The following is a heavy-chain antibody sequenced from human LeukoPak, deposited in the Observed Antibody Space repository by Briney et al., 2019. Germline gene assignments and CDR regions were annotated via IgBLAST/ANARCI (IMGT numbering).Heavy chain of an antibody. V-gene: IGHV1-18*01. J-gene: IGHJ5*02. Sequence: ASVKVSCKASGYTFTSYGISWVRQAPGQGLEWMGWISAYNGNTNYAQKLQGRVTMTTDTSTSTAYMELRSLRSDDTAVYYCARGATGRYCSSTSCHWRAWFDPWGQGTLVTVSS. CDR1: GYTFTSYG. D-gene: IGHD2-2*01. CDR2: ISAYNGNT. CDR3: ARGATGRYCSSTSCHWRAWFDP.